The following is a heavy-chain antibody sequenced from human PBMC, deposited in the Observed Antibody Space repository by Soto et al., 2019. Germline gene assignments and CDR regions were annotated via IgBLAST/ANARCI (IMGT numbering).Heavy chain of an antibody. CDR2: IYHSGST. CDR1: GGSISSSNW. D-gene: IGHD3-10*01. CDR3: ARVKASGVNFDY. Sequence: SENLSLTCAVSGGSISSSNWWSWVRQPPVKGLEWIGEIYHSGSTNYNPSLKSRVTISVDKSKNQFSLKLSSVSAADTSVYYCARVKASGVNFDYWGQGTLVTVSS. J-gene: IGHJ4*02. V-gene: IGHV4-4*02.